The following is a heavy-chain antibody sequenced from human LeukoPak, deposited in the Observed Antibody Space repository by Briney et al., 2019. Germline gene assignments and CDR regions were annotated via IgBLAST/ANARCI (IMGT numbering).Heavy chain of an antibody. D-gene: IGHD3-3*01. CDR2: ISYDGSNK. CDR1: GFTFSSYG. V-gene: IGHV3-30*18. Sequence: PGRSLRLSCAASGFTFSSYGMHWVRQAPGKGLVWVAGISYDGSNKFYADSVKGRFTISRDNSKNTLYLQMNSLRADDTAVYYCAKESGYFYWYFELWGRGTLVTVSS. J-gene: IGHJ2*01. CDR3: AKESGYFYWYFEL.